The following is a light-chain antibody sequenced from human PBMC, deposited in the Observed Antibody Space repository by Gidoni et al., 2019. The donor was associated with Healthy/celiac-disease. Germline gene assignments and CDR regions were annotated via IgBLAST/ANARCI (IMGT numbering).Light chain of an antibody. CDR2: AAS. Sequence: IQMTQSPSSLSASVGDRVTITCRASQSISSYLNWYQQKPGKAPKLLIYAASSLQSGVPSRFSGSGSGTDFTLNISSLQPEDFANYYCQQSYSTPRTFGGGTKVEIK. V-gene: IGKV1-39*01. CDR1: QSISSY. CDR3: QQSYSTPRT. J-gene: IGKJ4*01.